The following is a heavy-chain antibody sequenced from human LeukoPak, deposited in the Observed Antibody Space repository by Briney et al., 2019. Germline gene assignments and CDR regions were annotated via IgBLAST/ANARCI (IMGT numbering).Heavy chain of an antibody. CDR3: ASVSSGWRY. V-gene: IGHV3-7*01. Sequence: GGSLRLSCAASGFTFSSYWMSWVRQAPGKGLGWVANIKQDGSEKYYVDSVKGRFTISRDNAKNSLYLRMNSLRAEDTAVYYCASVSSGWRYWGQGTLVTVSS. J-gene: IGHJ4*02. CDR1: GFTFSSYW. D-gene: IGHD6-19*01. CDR2: IKQDGSEK.